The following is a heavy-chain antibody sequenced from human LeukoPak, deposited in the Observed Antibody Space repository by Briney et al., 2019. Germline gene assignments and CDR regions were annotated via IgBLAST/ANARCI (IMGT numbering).Heavy chain of an antibody. CDR2: INTNTGNP. CDR1: GGTFSSYA. J-gene: IGHJ5*02. D-gene: IGHD1-1*01. Sequence: ASVKVSCKASGGTFSSYAISWVRQAPGQGLEWMGGINTNTGNPTYAQGFTGRFVFSLDTSVSTAYQQISSLKAEDTAVYYCARGRRLNYNWFDPWGQGTLVTVSS. V-gene: IGHV7-4-1*02. CDR3: ARGRRLNYNWFDP.